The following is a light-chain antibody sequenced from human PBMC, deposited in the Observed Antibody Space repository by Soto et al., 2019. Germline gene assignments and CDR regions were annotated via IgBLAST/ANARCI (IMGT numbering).Light chain of an antibody. CDR1: QSVSSY. Sequence: EIVFTQSPATLSLSPGERATLSCRASQSVSSYLAWYQQKPGQAPRLLIYDASKRATGIPARFSGSGFGTDYTLIISSLEPEDFAVYYCQQRNKWRTFGQGTKVEIK. J-gene: IGKJ1*01. CDR3: QQRNKWRT. V-gene: IGKV3-11*01. CDR2: DAS.